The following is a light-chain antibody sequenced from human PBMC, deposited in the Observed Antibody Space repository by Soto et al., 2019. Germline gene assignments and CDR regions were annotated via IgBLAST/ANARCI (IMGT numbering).Light chain of an antibody. V-gene: IGLV2-23*01. J-gene: IGLJ1*01. CDR3: CSYAGSSTSV. CDR1: SSDIGSYNL. CDR2: EGS. Sequence: QSALTQPASVSGSPGQSITISCAGTSSDIGSYNLVSWYQHHPGKAPKLIIYEGSQRPSAVSDRFSGSESGNTASLTISGLQAEDEADYYCCSYAGSSTSVFGTGTRSPS.